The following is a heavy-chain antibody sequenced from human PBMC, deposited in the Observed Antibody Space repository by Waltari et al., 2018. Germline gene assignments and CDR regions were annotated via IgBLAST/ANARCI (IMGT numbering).Heavy chain of an antibody. D-gene: IGHD6-13*01. CDR2: IIPIFGTA. CDR1: GGTFSSYA. J-gene: IGHJ6*02. Sequence: QVQLVQSGAEVKKPGSSVKVSCKASGGTFSSYAISLVRPAPGKGLEWMGGIIPIFGTANYAQKFQGRVTITADESTSTAYMELSSLRSEDTAVYYCARSEAAAGTNYYYGMDVWGQGTTVTVSS. CDR3: ARSEAAAGTNYYYGMDV. V-gene: IGHV1-69*01.